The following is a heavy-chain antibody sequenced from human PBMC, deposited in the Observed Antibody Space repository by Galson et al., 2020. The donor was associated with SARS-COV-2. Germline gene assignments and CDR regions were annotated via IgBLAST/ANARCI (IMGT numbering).Heavy chain of an antibody. Sequence: GESLKISCKGPGYSFTSYWIGWVRQTPGKGLEWMGVIYPGDYDTRYSPSFRGQVTISADRSISTAYLQWSSLKASDTAMYYCAKEVWVGNYYYGMDVWGQGTTVTVSS. CDR2: IYPGDYDT. CDR3: AKEVWVGNYYYGMDV. CDR1: GYSFTSYW. J-gene: IGHJ6*02. V-gene: IGHV5-51*01. D-gene: IGHD2-15*01.